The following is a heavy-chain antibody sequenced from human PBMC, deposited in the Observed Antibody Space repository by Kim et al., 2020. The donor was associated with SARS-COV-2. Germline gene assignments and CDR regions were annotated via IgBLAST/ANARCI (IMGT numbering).Heavy chain of an antibody. CDR1: GYTFTSYA. Sequence: ASVKVSCKASGYTFTSYAMHWVRQAPGQRLEWMGWINAGNGNTKYSQKFQGRVTITRDTSASTAYMELSSLRSEDTAVYYCARGEVLDGYYYGMDVWGQGTTVTVSS. CDR2: INAGNGNT. V-gene: IGHV1-3*01. CDR3: ARGEVLDGYYYGMDV. J-gene: IGHJ6*02. D-gene: IGHD1-26*01.